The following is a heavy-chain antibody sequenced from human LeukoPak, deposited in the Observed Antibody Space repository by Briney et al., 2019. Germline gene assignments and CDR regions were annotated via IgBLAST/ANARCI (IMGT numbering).Heavy chain of an antibody. CDR1: GFTFSSYS. V-gene: IGHV3-21*04. CDR2: ITSSSSYI. Sequence: GGSLRLSCAASGFTFSSYSMNWVRQAPGKGLEWVSSITSSSSYIYYADSVKGRFTISRDNSKNTLYLQMNSLRAEDTAVYYCARDRPPWTGIDYWGQGTLVTVSS. CDR3: ARDRPPWTGIDY. J-gene: IGHJ4*02. D-gene: IGHD3/OR15-3a*01.